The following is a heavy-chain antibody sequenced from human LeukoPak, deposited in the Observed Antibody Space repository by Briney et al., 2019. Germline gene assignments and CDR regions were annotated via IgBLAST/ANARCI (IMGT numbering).Heavy chain of an antibody. CDR3: APRLGGNSDQEGDY. V-gene: IGHV1-24*01. CDR2: FDPEDGET. J-gene: IGHJ4*02. Sequence: PGASVKVSCKVSGYTLTELSMHWVRQAPGKGLEWMGGFDPEDGETIYAQKFQGRVTMTEDTSTDTAYMELSSLRSEDTAVYYCAPRLGGNSDQEGDYWGQGTLVTVSS. CDR1: GYTLTELS. D-gene: IGHD4-23*01.